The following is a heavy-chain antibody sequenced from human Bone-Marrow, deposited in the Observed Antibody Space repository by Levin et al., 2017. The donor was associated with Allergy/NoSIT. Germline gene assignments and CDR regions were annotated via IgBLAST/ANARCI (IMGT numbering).Heavy chain of an antibody. CDR1: GFTFTSYW. Sequence: GGSLRLSCAASGFTFTSYWMHWVRQVPRKGLVWVSRINADGDTTTYADSVRGRFTVSRDNARNTLDLQMNSLRAADTAVYFCVRGGSRYGERSDIDDWGQGTLVSVSS. V-gene: IGHV3-74*01. CDR2: INADGDTT. J-gene: IGHJ4*02. D-gene: IGHD4-17*01. CDR3: VRGGSRYGERSDIDD.